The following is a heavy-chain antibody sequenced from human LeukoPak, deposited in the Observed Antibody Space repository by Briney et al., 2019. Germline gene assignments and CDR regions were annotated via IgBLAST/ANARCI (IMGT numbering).Heavy chain of an antibody. Sequence: AGGSLRLSCAASAFTFSSYSMSWVRQAPGKGLEWVANINQDGGEKFYVDSVKGRFTISRDNANNSLSLQMSRLRVEDTAVYYCARDQYYYDSSGFDTWGQGTLVTVSS. J-gene: IGHJ5*02. D-gene: IGHD3-22*01. CDR2: INQDGGEK. CDR3: ARDQYYYDSSGFDT. V-gene: IGHV3-7*01. CDR1: AFTFSSYS.